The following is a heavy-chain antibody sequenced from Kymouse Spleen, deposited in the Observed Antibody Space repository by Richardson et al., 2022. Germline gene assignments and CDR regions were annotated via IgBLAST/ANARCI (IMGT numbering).Heavy chain of an antibody. Sequence: EVQLVESGGGLVQPGRSLRLSCAASGFTFDDYAMHWVRQAPGKGLEWVSGISWNSGSIGYADSVKGRFTISRDNAKNSLYLQMNSLRAEDTALYYCAKVGSGSYDWFDPWGQGTLVTVSS. CDR1: GFTFDDYA. D-gene: IGHD3-10*01. CDR2: ISWNSGSI. V-gene: IGHV3-9*01. CDR3: AKVGSGSYDWFDP. J-gene: IGHJ5*02.